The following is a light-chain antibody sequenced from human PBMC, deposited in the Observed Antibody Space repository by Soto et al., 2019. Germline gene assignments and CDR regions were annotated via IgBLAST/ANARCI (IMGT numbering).Light chain of an antibody. CDR1: QTISRNY. J-gene: IGKJ5*01. CDR3: QQSYSTPLT. CDR2: HGS. V-gene: IGKV3D-20*02. Sequence: IVLTQSPGTLSLSPGERVTLSCRASQTISRNYLAWYQQKPGLAPRLIMYHGSRRAAGTPDRFSGSGSGTDFSLTVSSLQSEDFATYYCQQSYSTPLTFGQGTRLEIK.